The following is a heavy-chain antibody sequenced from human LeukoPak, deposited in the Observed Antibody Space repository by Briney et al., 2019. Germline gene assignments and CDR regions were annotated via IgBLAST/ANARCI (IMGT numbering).Heavy chain of an antibody. CDR1: GGSISGSFYY. J-gene: IGHJ4*02. CDR3: ARRGLIDY. D-gene: IGHD3/OR15-3a*01. CDR2: IYYSGST. V-gene: IGHV4-39*01. Sequence: SETLSLTCTVSGGSISGSFYYWGWIRQPPGKGLEWIGSIYYSGSTYYNPSLKSRVTISVDTSKNQFSLNLSSVAAADTAVYYCARRGLIDYWGQGTLVTVSS.